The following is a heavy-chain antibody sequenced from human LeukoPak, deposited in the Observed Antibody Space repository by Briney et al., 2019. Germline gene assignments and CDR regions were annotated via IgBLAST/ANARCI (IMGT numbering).Heavy chain of an antibody. CDR1: GYSFTSYW. CDR3: ARRVPAAIQDAFDI. CDR2: IYPGDSDT. V-gene: IGHV5-51*01. Sequence: GESLKISCKGSGYSFTSYWIGWVRQMPGKRLEWMGIIYPGDSDTRYSPSFQGQVTISADKSISTAYLQWSSLTASETAMYYCARRVPAAIQDAFDIWGQGTMVTVSS. J-gene: IGHJ3*02. D-gene: IGHD2-2*02.